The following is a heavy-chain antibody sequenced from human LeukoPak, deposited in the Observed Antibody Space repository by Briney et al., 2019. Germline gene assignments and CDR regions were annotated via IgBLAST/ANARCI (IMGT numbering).Heavy chain of an antibody. D-gene: IGHD3-3*01. CDR1: GGSISSSSHY. V-gene: IGHV4-39*01. CDR2: IHYSGST. CDR3: ARRRGDFWSGYYWSH. J-gene: IGHJ4*02. Sequence: SETLSLTCTVSGGSISSSSHYWGWIRQPPWKGLEWIGSIHYSGSTYYNPSLKSRVTISVDTSKNQFSLKLSSVTAADLSVYYYARRRGDFWSGYYWSHWRQGTLVTVSS.